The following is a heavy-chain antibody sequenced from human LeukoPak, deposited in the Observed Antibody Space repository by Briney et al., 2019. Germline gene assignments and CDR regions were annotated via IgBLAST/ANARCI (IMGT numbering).Heavy chain of an antibody. CDR2: ISGSRDAI. V-gene: IGHV3-48*02. Sequence: PGGSLRLSCAASGFTFSTYSMSWVRQAPGKRLEWVSYISGSRDAIYYADSVKGRFTISRDNAKNSLYLQMNSLRDEDTAVYYCARYFGDPQGMDVWGQGTPVTVSS. CDR1: GFTFSTYS. J-gene: IGHJ6*02. CDR3: ARYFGDPQGMDV. D-gene: IGHD3-10*01.